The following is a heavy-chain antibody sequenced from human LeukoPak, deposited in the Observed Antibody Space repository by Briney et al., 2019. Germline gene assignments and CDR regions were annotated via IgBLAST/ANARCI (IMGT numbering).Heavy chain of an antibody. Sequence: SETLSLTCAVYGGSFSDYYWSWIRQPPGKGLEWIGEINHSGSTNYNPSLKSRVTISVDTSKNQFSLKLSSVTAADTAVYYCARDPWEPTADYWGQGTLVTVSS. D-gene: IGHD1-26*01. V-gene: IGHV4-34*01. CDR3: ARDPWEPTADY. J-gene: IGHJ4*02. CDR2: INHSGST. CDR1: GGSFSDYY.